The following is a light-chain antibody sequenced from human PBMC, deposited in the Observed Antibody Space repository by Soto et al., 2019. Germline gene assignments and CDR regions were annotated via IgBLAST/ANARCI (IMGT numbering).Light chain of an antibody. V-gene: IGLV2-14*01. Sequence: QSALTQPASVSGSPGQSITISCTGTSNDVGANNYVSWYQHHPGKAPKILIYEAGNRPSGVSHLFSGSKSGNTASLTISGLQAEDEADYFCTSYTSTSTLVFGGGTKLTVL. J-gene: IGLJ2*01. CDR2: EAG. CDR3: TSYTSTSTLV. CDR1: SNDVGANNY.